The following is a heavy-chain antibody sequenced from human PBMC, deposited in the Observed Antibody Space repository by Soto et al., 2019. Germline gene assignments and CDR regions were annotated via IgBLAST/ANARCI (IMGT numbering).Heavy chain of an antibody. J-gene: IGHJ5*02. V-gene: IGHV1-46*01. D-gene: IGHD5-18*01. Sequence: ASVKVSCKASGYTFTSYYMHWVRQAPGQGLEWMGIINPSGGSTSYAQKFQGRVTMTRDMSTSTVYMELSSLRSEDTAVYYCARLSPSDTRYVYGAKNCFDPWGQGPLVTVSS. CDR1: GYTFTSYY. CDR2: INPSGGST. CDR3: ARLSPSDTRYVYGAKNCFDP.